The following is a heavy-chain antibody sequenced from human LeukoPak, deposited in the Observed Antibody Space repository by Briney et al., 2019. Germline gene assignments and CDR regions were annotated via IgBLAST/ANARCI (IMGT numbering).Heavy chain of an antibody. V-gene: IGHV3-7*01. J-gene: IGHJ5*02. CDR2: INQDGSEK. D-gene: IGHD5/OR15-5a*01. CDR3: NTVSHH. Sequence: VGSLRLSCEASGLNFGTHWMSWVRQAPGKGLKWVANINQDGSEKYYVDSLKGRFTISRDNAKNLQYLQVSSLNEAETDVYYCNTVSHHLGQGTLVTVSS. CDR1: GLNFGTHW.